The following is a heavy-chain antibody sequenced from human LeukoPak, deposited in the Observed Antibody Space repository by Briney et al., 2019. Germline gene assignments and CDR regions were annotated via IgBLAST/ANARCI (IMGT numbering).Heavy chain of an antibody. V-gene: IGHV1-3*01. D-gene: IGHD6-19*01. J-gene: IGHJ4*02. CDR1: GFTFSSYA. CDR2: INAGNGVT. Sequence: PGGSLRLSCAASGFTFSSYAMHWVRQAPGQGLEWMGWINAGNGVTKYSPKFQDRFTITRDTSASTAYMDLNRLTSDDTAVFYCARGLEFRVLTYSSLGFVDYWGQGTLVTVSS. CDR3: ARGLEFRVLTYSSLGFVDY.